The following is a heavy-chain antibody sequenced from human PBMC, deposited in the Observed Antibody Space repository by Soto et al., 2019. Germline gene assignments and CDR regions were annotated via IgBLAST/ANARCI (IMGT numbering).Heavy chain of an antibody. CDR1: GGSINNHY. J-gene: IGHJ4*02. Sequence: QVQLQESGPGLVKPSETLSLTCTVSGGSINNHYWSWIRQPPGKGLEWIGYIYYSGSTNYNPSLKSRVTISVDTSKKHFSLNLTSLTAADTALYYCARANWDSEYWGQGILVTVSS. D-gene: IGHD7-27*01. CDR2: IYYSGST. V-gene: IGHV4-59*11. CDR3: ARANWDSEY.